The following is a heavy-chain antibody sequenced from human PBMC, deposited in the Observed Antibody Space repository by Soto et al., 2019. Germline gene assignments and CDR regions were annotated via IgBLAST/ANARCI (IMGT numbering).Heavy chain of an antibody. CDR3: AADLGPPYDSNNWFDP. V-gene: IGHV3-15*07. D-gene: IGHD2-21*01. Sequence: GGALRLSCAAPGFIFSPAWFHWGRQPPGAGLELVGRVKNNGGATDYAPSVKGRFIISRDDSKDMVYLQMSSLRTEDTAIYYCAADLGPPYDSNNWFDPWGQGTLVTVSS. CDR1: GFIFSPAW. CDR2: VKNNGGAT. J-gene: IGHJ5*02.